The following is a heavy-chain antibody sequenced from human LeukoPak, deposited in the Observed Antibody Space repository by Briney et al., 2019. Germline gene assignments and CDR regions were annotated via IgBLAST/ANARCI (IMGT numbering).Heavy chain of an antibody. CDR1: GFTFSSYA. CDR2: ISDDGNNK. V-gene: IGHV3-30-3*01. CDR3: ARSGKDY. D-gene: IGHD2-15*01. Sequence: GGSLRLSCAASGFTFSSYAMHWVRQAPGKGLEWVAVISDDGNNKYYGDSVKGRFTISIDNSKNTLFLQLNSLRVEDTAVYYCARSGKDYWGQGTLVTVSS. J-gene: IGHJ4*02.